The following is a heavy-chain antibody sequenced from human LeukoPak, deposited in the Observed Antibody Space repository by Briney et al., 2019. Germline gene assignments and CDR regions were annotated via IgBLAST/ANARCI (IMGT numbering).Heavy chain of an antibody. Sequence: GGSLRLSCEASGFSFSNYWMSWVRQAPGKGLEWVANIKHDGSEKYYVDSVKGRFTISRDNAKNSLYLQMNSLRAEDTAVYYCARDVSRSQLADWAASDAFDIWGQGTMVTVSS. CDR2: IKHDGSEK. CDR3: ARDVSRSQLADWAASDAFDI. V-gene: IGHV3-7*01. D-gene: IGHD3-9*01. CDR1: GFSFSNYW. J-gene: IGHJ3*02.